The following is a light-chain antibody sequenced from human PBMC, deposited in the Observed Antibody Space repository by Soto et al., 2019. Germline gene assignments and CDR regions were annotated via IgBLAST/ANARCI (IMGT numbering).Light chain of an antibody. V-gene: IGLV2-23*02. CDR3: CSYAGADSLYV. CDR1: RSDVGNYNL. CDR2: EVD. Sequence: QSVLTQPASVSGSPGQSITISCTGTRSDVGNYNLVSWYQHHPGRAPKLIIFEVDKRPSGISDRFAGSKSGTTASLTISGLQAEDEAEYHCCSYAGADSLYVFGTGTKVTVL. J-gene: IGLJ1*01.